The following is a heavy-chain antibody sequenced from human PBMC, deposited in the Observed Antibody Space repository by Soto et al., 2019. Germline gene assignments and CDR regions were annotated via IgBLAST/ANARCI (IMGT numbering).Heavy chain of an antibody. CDR3: ARHGNDILTGYPLGAFDI. J-gene: IGHJ3*02. Sequence: SETLSLTCTVSGVSISSYYWIWIRQPPGKGLEWIGYIDYSGSTNHHPSLKSRVTISVDTSKNQSSPKLSSVTAADTAVYYCARHGNDILTGYPLGAFDIWGQGTMVTVSS. D-gene: IGHD3-9*01. CDR2: IDYSGST. CDR1: GVSISSYY. V-gene: IGHV4-59*08.